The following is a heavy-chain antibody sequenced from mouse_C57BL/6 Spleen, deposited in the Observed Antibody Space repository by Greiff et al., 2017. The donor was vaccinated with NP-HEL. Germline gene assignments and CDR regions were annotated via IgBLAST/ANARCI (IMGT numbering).Heavy chain of an antibody. D-gene: IGHD1-1*01. J-gene: IGHJ2*01. Sequence: EVQLQQSGPVLVKPGASVKMSCKASGYTFTDYYMNWVKQSHGKSLEWIGVINPYNGGTSYNQKFKGKATLTVDKSSSTAYMELNSLTSEDSAVYYCAEDYGSTRDFDYWGQGTTLTVSS. CDR1: GYTFTDYY. V-gene: IGHV1-19*01. CDR2: INPYNGGT. CDR3: AEDYGSTRDFDY.